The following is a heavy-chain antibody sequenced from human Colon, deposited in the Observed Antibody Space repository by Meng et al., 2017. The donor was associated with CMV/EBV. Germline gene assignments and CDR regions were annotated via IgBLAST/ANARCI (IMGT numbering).Heavy chain of an antibody. Sequence: GESLKISCAASGFTFSYYAMSWVRQGPGKGLEWVSSINNGGGSTYYADSVKGRVTISRDNSKNTLSLQINSLRAEDTAVYYCVRYENLQHGMDVWGQGTTVTVSS. J-gene: IGHJ6*02. D-gene: IGHD1-1*01. CDR3: VRYENLQHGMDV. CDR1: GFTFSYYA. CDR2: INNGGGST. V-gene: IGHV3-23*01.